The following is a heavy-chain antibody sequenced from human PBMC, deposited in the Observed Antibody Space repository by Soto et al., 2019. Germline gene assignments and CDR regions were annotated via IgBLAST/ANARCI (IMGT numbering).Heavy chain of an antibody. CDR1: GGSISSGGYY. Sequence: SETLSLTCTVSGGSISSGGYYWSWIRQHPGKGLEWIGYIYYSGSTYYNPSLKSRVTISVDTSKNQFSLKLSSVTAADTAVYYCARDMGRITIFGVVSDAFDIWGQRTMVTVSS. J-gene: IGHJ3*02. D-gene: IGHD3-3*01. CDR2: IYYSGST. V-gene: IGHV4-31*03. CDR3: ARDMGRITIFGVVSDAFDI.